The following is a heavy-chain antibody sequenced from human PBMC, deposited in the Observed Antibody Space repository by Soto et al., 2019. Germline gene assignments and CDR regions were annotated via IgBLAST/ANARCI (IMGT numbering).Heavy chain of an antibody. V-gene: IGHV1-2*02. J-gene: IGHJ5*02. CDR2: INPNSGGT. Sequence: QVQLVQSGAEVKKPGASAKVSCKASGYTFTGYYMHWVRQAPGQGLEWMGWINPNSGGTNYAQKFQGRVTMTRDTSISTAYMELSRLRSDDTAVYYCARVVTMVRGSIDWFDPWGQGTLVTVSS. CDR3: ARVVTMVRGSIDWFDP. CDR1: GYTFTGYY. D-gene: IGHD3-10*01.